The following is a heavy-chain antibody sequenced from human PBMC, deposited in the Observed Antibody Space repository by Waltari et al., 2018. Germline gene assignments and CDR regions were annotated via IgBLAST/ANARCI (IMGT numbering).Heavy chain of an antibody. Sequence: QLQLQESGPGLVKPSETLFLTCNVSGGSLRDPSYFWGWVRPPPGKGLEWIGSISRRESALYKSSLTSRATISFDNAKNQLYLKLTSLTAADTATYYCTRDANVGAPPPIGYWGQGALVTVS. V-gene: IGHV4-39*07. CDR3: TRDANVGAPPPIGY. J-gene: IGHJ4*02. CDR2: ISRRESA. CDR1: GGSLRDPSYF. D-gene: IGHD3-16*01.